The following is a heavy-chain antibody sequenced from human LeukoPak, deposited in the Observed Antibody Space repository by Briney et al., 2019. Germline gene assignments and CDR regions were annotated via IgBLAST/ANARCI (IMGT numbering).Heavy chain of an antibody. J-gene: IGHJ4*02. V-gene: IGHV3-11*01. Sequence: NPGGSLRLSCAASGFTFSDYYMTWIRQAPGKGLEWVSHISRSSGTIYYADSVQGRFTVSRDNGKKSLYLQMSYLRAEDTAVYYCVREAKMTNILWGQGTVVTVSS. CDR2: ISRSSGTI. D-gene: IGHD2-21*01. CDR3: VREAKMTNIL. CDR1: GFTFSDYY.